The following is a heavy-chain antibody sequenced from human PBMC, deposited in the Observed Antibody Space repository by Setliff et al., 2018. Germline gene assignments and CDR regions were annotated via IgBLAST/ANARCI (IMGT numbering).Heavy chain of an antibody. CDR2: IYHNGNT. CDR3: VRDRTAYSYGLDV. D-gene: IGHD5-18*01. J-gene: IGHJ6*02. Sequence: SETLSLTCAVYGGSFSSFYWSWTRQPPGKGLEWIGYIYHNGNTNFNPSLKTRVTMSVDTSKNQFALNLTSVTAADTAVYYCVRDRTAYSYGLDVWSQGTTVTVSS. CDR1: GGSFSSFY. V-gene: IGHV4-59*01.